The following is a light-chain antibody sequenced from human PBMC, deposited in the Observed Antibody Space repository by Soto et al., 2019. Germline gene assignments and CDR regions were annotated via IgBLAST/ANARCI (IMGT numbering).Light chain of an antibody. V-gene: IGKV1-39*01. J-gene: IGKJ1*01. CDR1: QSVRSY. CDR2: AAS. Sequence: DIEMTQSPSSLSASVSERVTITCRASQSVRSYLNWYQQKPGKAPKLLIFAASSLQSGTPSRFSGSGSGTDFTLTISTLQPDDFATYYCQQSYSTPRTFGQGTKVDIK. CDR3: QQSYSTPRT.